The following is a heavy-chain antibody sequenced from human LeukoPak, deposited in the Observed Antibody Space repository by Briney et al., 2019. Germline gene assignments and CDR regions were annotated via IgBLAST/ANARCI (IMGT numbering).Heavy chain of an antibody. V-gene: IGHV1-69*04. J-gene: IGHJ6*02. D-gene: IGHD3-3*01. CDR1: GGTFSIYA. CDR3: ARDGYTILGVVPPERIHGMDV. CDR2: IIPILGIA. Sequence: GSSVKLSCKASGGTFSIYAISWVRQAPGQGLEWMRRIIPILGIANYAQKFQGRVPITADKSTSTAYMALSSLRSGDTAVYYCARDGYTILGVVPPERIHGMDVWGQGSTVTVSS.